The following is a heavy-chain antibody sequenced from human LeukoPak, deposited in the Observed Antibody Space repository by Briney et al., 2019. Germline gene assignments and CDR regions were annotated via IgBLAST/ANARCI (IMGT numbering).Heavy chain of an antibody. CDR2: ISYDGSNK. J-gene: IGHJ4*02. Sequence: GGSLRLSCAASGFTFSPYTMYCVLQAPGKGLECVAIISYDGSNKYYADSVKGRFTISRDNSINTLYLQMNSLRAEDTAVYYCARAGTQQLVQYYFEYRGQGTLVTVSS. CDR1: GFTFSPYT. CDR3: ARAGTQQLVQYYFEY. D-gene: IGHD6-13*01. V-gene: IGHV3-30-3*01.